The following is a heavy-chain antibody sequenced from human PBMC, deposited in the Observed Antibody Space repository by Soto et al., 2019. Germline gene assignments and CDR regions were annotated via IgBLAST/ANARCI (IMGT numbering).Heavy chain of an antibody. D-gene: IGHD5-12*01. J-gene: IGHJ4*02. Sequence: SETLSLTCTVSGGSINTFYWSWVRQPAGKGLEWIGRIFSSGSTSFNPSLESRVAMSVDTSKNYFSLNLSSVTAADMAVYYCAREGSYSAYNFAHGIQLWSFDFWGQGALVTVSS. CDR2: IFSSGST. CDR1: GGSINTFY. CDR3: AREGSYSAYNFAHGIQLWSFDF. V-gene: IGHV4-4*07.